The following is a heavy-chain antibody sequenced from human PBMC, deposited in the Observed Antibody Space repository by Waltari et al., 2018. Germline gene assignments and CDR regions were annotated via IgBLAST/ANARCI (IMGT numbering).Heavy chain of an antibody. J-gene: IGHJ4*02. CDR1: GGSISSYY. Sequence: QVQLQESGPGLLKPSETLSLTCTVSGGSISSYYWSWIRQPPGKGLEWIGYIYYSGSTNYNPSLKSRVTISVDTSKNQFSLKLSSVTAADTAVYYCASSSSGWYQNFDYWGQGTLVTVAS. CDR3: ASSSSGWYQNFDY. CDR2: IYYSGST. V-gene: IGHV4-59*01. D-gene: IGHD6-19*01.